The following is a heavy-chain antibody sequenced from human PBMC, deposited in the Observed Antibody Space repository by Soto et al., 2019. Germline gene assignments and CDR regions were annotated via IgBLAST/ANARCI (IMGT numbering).Heavy chain of an antibody. D-gene: IGHD2-2*01. CDR2: IYYSGST. J-gene: IGHJ6*03. CDR1: GGSISSYY. CDR3: ARIYCSSTSCRPSLLGYYMDV. V-gene: IGHV4-59*08. Sequence: SETLSLTCTVSGGSISSYYWSWIRQPPGKGLEWIGYIYYSGSTNYNPSLKSRVTISVDTSKNQFSLKPSSVTAADTAGYYCARIYCSSTSCRPSLLGYYMDVWGKGTTVTVSS.